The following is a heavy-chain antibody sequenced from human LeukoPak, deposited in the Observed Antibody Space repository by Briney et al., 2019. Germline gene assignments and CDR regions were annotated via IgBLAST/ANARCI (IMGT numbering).Heavy chain of an antibody. J-gene: IGHJ4*02. V-gene: IGHV3-74*01. CDR1: GFTFSSYW. CDR3: ARVRRDRLLYFDY. CDR2: IKSDGKT. Sequence: GGSLRLSCAASGFTFSSYWMHWVRQAPGKGLVWVSRIKSDGKTNYADSVKGRFTISRDNAKNSLYLQMNSLRDEDTAVYYCARVRRDRLLYFDYWGQGTLVTVSS. D-gene: IGHD5-12*01.